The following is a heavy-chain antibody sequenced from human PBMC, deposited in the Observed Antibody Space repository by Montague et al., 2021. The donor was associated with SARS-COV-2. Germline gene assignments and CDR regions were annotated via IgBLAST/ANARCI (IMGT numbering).Heavy chain of an antibody. J-gene: IGHJ6*02. D-gene: IGHD3-10*01. CDR2: SSGSDGGT. Sequence: RSLSLAASGFTFSNSAMNWVRQAPGKGLEWVSGSSGSDGGTHYADSVKGRFTISRDNSKNVLYLRMNSLRAEDTALYYCAKDSYYYGLGYGMDVWGQGTTVTVSS. CDR1: GFTFSNSA. V-gene: IGHV3-23*01. CDR3: AKDSYYYGLGYGMDV.